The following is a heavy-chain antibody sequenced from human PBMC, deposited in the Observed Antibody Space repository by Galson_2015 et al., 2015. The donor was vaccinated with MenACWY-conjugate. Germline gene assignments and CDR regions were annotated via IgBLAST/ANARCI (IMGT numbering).Heavy chain of an antibody. Sequence: SVKVSCKAFGDTFGSHAIVWVRQAPGQGLEWLGGTIPIFGATYYGQSLQGRITITADTPTRTVDMQLTSLKSDDTAVYYCARLRDPGTQIGDFEVWGQGTVITVSS. V-gene: IGHV1-69*06. CDR2: TIPIFGAT. D-gene: IGHD1-26*01. CDR1: GDTFGSHA. J-gene: IGHJ3*01. CDR3: ARLRDPGTQIGDFEV.